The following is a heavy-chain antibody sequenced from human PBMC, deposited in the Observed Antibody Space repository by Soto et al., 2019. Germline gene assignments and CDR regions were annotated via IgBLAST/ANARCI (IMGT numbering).Heavy chain of an antibody. D-gene: IGHD2-8*01. J-gene: IGHJ4*02. Sequence: SVKVSCKASGGTFSSYAISWVRQAPGQGLEWMGGIIPIFGTANYAQKFQGRVTITADESTSTAYMELRSLRSEDTAVYYCARDMTVYAIYSWVYWGQGTLVTVSS. CDR1: GGTFSSYA. V-gene: IGHV1-69*13. CDR3: ARDMTVYAIYSWVY. CDR2: IIPIFGTA.